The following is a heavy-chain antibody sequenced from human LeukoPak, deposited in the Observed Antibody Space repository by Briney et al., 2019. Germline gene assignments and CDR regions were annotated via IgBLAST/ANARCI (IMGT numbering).Heavy chain of an antibody. CDR3: ARDRGSYYSLFVS. J-gene: IGHJ4*02. CDR1: GYTFTGYY. Sequence: GASVTVSCKASGYTFTGYYMHWVRQAPGQGLEWMGWINPNTGGTNYPQKFQGRVTMTSDTSISTAYMELSRLRSDDTAVYYCARDRGSYYSLFVSWGQGTLVTVSS. D-gene: IGHD1-26*01. CDR2: INPNTGGT. V-gene: IGHV1-2*02.